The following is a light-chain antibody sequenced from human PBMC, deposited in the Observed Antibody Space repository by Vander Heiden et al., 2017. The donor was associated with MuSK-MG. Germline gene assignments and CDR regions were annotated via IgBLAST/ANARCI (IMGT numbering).Light chain of an antibody. J-gene: IGKJ1*01. CDR3: QQYNSYPLT. V-gene: IGKV1-5*03. Sequence: DSQMTQSPSPLSASVGDRVTITCRASQTISSWLAWYQQKPGKAPKLLIYKASSLESGVPSRFSGSGSGTEFTLTISSLQPDDFATYYCQQYNSYPLTFGQGTKVEIK. CDR1: QTISSW. CDR2: KAS.